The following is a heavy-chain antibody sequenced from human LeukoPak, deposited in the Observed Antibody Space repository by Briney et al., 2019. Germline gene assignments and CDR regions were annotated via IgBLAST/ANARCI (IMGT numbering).Heavy chain of an antibody. Sequence: GGSLRLSCAASKFIFSDYYMSWIRQAPGKGLEWVASINHNGNVNYYVDSVKGRFTISRDNAKNSLYLQMSNLRAEDTAVYFCARGGGLDVWGQGATVTVSS. D-gene: IGHD3-16*01. V-gene: IGHV3-7*03. CDR1: KFIFSDYY. CDR3: ARGGGLDV. CDR2: INHNGNVN. J-gene: IGHJ6*02.